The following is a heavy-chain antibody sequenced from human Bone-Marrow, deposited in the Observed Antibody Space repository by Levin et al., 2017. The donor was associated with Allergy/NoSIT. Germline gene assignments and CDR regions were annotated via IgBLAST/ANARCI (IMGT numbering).Heavy chain of an antibody. Sequence: SETLSLTCTVSGGSISSGSYYWSWIRQPAGKGLEWIGRTYTSGSTNFNPSLKSRVTISVDTSKNQFSLKLSSVTVADTAVYFCARGRYSGYDSLFFFDYWGQGALVTVSS. CDR1: GGSISSGSYY. J-gene: IGHJ4*02. CDR3: ARGRYSGYDSLFFFDY. D-gene: IGHD5-12*01. CDR2: TYTSGST. V-gene: IGHV4-61*02.